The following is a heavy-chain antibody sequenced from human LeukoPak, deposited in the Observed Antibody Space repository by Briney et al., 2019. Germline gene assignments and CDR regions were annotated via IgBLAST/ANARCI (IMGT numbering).Heavy chain of an antibody. CDR1: GYTFNHYG. D-gene: IGHD3-22*01. V-gene: IGHV1-18*01. CDR3: MDV. Sequence: GASVKVSCKVSGYTFNHYGISWVRQAPGQGLEWMGRISPHNGNTDYAQKFQGRVTMTTDTSSTTAYMELNCARVGITKYYYHMDVWGKGTTVIVSS. CDR2: ISPHNGNT. J-gene: IGHJ6*03.